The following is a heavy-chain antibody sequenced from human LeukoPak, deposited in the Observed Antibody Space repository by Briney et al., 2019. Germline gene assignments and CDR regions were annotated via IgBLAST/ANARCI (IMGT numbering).Heavy chain of an antibody. D-gene: IGHD6-19*01. Sequence: VASVKVSCKASGYTFTSYGISWVRQAPGQGLEWMGIINPIGGSATYVQKFQGRVTMTRDTSTSTVYMELSSLRSEDTAVYYCARGGSLAAAPHLYYFDYWGQGSLVTVSS. CDR3: ARGGSLAAAPHLYYFDY. CDR1: GYTFTSYG. J-gene: IGHJ4*02. CDR2: INPIGGSA. V-gene: IGHV1-46*01.